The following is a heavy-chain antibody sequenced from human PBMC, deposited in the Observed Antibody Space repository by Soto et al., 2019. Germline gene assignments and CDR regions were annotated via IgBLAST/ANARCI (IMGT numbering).Heavy chain of an antibody. CDR3: ARGLTMGQLPSPFDH. CDR1: GGSVSHDNFY. Sequence: SETLSLTCTVSGGSVSHDNFYWSWIRQPPGKGLEWIGYVHSSGITNYNPSLKRRVTISVDTSRNQFSLRLSSVTAADTAVYYCARGLTMGQLPSPFDHCGRGTLVTVSS. D-gene: IGHD3-16*01. J-gene: IGHJ5*02. CDR2: VHSSGIT. V-gene: IGHV4-61*01.